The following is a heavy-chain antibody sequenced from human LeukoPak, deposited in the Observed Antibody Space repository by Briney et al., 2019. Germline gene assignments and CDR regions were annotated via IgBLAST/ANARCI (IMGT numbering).Heavy chain of an antibody. CDR2: IIPILGIA. CDR1: GYTFTSYG. V-gene: IGHV1-69*04. Sequence: GASVKVSCKASGYTFTSYGISWVRQAPGQGLEWMGRIIPILGIANYAQKFQGRVTITADKSTSTAYMELSSLRSEDTAVYYCAIPVGGAEYFQHWGQGTLVTVSS. CDR3: AIPVGGAEYFQH. J-gene: IGHJ1*01. D-gene: IGHD1-26*01.